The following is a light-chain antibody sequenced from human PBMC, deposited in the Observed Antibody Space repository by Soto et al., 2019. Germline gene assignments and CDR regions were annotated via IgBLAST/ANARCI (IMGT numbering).Light chain of an antibody. CDR1: SSDVGGYKY. J-gene: IGLJ2*01. CDR3: SSYTSSSTLV. Sequence: QSALTQPASVSGSPGQSITISCTGTSSDVGGYKYVSWYQQHPGKAPKLMIYEVSNRPSGVSNRFSGSKSGNTASLTISGLRAEDEADYYCSSYTSSSTLVFGGGTKLTVL. CDR2: EVS. V-gene: IGLV2-14*01.